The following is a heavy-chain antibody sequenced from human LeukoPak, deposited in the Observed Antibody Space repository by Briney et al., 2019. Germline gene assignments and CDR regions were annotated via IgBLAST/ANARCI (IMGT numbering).Heavy chain of an antibody. J-gene: IGHJ4*02. CDR3: ARGLDYGSTTTFDY. CDR1: GFSISSDYY. Sequence: SETLSLTCTVSGFSISSDYYWGWIRQPPGKGLEWLGSVSHSGITYYNSSLNSRVTISVDTSKNQFSLKLSSVTAADTAVYYCARGLDYGSTTTFDYWGQGTLVTVSS. CDR2: VSHSGIT. D-gene: IGHD4-17*01. V-gene: IGHV4-38-2*02.